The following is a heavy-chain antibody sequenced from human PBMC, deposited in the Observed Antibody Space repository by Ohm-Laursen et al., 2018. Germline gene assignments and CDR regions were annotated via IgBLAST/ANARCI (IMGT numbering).Heavy chain of an antibody. V-gene: IGHV3-23*01. J-gene: IGHJ6*02. D-gene: IGHD3-10*01. CDR1: GFTFSTYA. Sequence: SLRLSCVASGFTFSTYATSWVRQAPGKGLEWVSAISGSGGSTYNADSVKGRFTISRDNSKNTLYLQMNSLRAEDTAVYYCAKGNRGSGTYSNYYSAMDVWGQGTTVTVSS. CDR3: AKGNRGSGTYSNYYSAMDV. CDR2: ISGSGGST.